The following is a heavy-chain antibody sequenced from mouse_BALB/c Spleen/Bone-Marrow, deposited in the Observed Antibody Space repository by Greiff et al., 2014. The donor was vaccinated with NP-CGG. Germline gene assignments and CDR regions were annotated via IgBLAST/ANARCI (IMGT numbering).Heavy chain of an antibody. CDR1: GYTFTSYV. CDR2: INPYNDGT. J-gene: IGHJ1*01. CDR3: ARGGYYGTSLYWYFDV. D-gene: IGHD1-1*01. V-gene: IGHV1-14*01. Sequence: VQLKESGPELVKPGASVKMSCKASGYTFTSYVIHWVKQKPGQGLEWIGYINPYNDGTKYNEKFKGKATLTSDKSSSTAYMELSSLTSEASAVYYCARGGYYGTSLYWYFDVWGAGTTVTVSS.